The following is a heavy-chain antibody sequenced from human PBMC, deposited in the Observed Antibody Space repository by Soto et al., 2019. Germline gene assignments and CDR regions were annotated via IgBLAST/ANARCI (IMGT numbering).Heavy chain of an antibody. CDR2: IIPIFGTA. D-gene: IGHD1-26*01. J-gene: IGHJ4*02. V-gene: IGHV1-69*01. CDR1: GGTFSSYA. CDR3: AGDKAELVFYY. Sequence: QVQLVQSGAEVKKPGSSVKVSCKSSGGTFSSYAISWVRQAPGQGLEWMGGIIPIFGTANYAQKFQGRVTITAYESTSTVSMAQCSQTAEDTAVDYCAGDKAELVFYYWGQRTLFTVAS.